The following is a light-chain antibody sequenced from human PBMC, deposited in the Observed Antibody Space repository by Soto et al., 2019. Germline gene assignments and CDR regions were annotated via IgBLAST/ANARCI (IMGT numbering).Light chain of an antibody. CDR2: LNSDGSH. J-gene: IGLJ1*01. Sequence: QSVLTQSPSASASLGASVKLTCTLSSGHSSYAIAWHQQQPEKGPRYLMKLNSDGSHSKGDGIPDRFSGSSSGAERYLTISSLQSEDEADYYCQTWSTGLYVFGTGTKLTVL. CDR3: QTWSTGLYV. V-gene: IGLV4-69*01. CDR1: SGHSSYA.